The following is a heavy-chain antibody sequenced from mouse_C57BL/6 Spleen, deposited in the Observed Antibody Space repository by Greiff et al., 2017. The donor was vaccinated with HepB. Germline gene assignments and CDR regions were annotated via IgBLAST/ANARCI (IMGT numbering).Heavy chain of an antibody. V-gene: IGHV5-6*01. Sequence: EVMLVESGGDLVKPGGSLKLSCAASGFTFSSYGMSWVRQTPDKRLEWVATISSGGSYTYYPDSVKGRFTISRDNAKNTLFLQMTSLRSEDTAMYYCARESLTGTFFDYWGQGTTLTVSS. D-gene: IGHD4-1*01. CDR1: GFTFSSYG. CDR2: ISSGGSYT. CDR3: ARESLTGTFFDY. J-gene: IGHJ2*01.